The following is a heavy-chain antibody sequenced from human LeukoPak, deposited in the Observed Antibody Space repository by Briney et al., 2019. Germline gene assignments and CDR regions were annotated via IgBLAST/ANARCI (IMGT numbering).Heavy chain of an antibody. D-gene: IGHD1-26*01. J-gene: IGHJ4*02. CDR3: ARAWESIAGYYFDY. V-gene: IGHV1-46*01. Sequence: ASAKVSCKASGYTFSSYHIHWVRQAPGQGLEWMGRINPSFNPGVDVTSYAQKFQGRITMTRDISTNTVYMELSSLTSEDTAVYYCARAWESIAGYYFDYWGQGTLVTVSS. CDR1: GYTFSSYH. CDR2: INPSFNPGVDVT.